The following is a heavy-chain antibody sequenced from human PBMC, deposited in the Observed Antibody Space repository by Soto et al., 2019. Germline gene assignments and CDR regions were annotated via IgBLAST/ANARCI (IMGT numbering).Heavy chain of an antibody. V-gene: IGHV4-31*03. J-gene: IGHJ5*02. CDR1: GGSISSGGYY. CDR2: IYYSGST. D-gene: IGHD2-21*01. CDR3: ARDGGDTPQSYNWFDP. Sequence: QVQLQESGPGLVKPSQTLSLTCTVSGGSISSGGYYWSWIRQHPGKGLEWIGYIYYSGSTYYNPSLKGRVTISVDTSKNQFSLKLSSVTAADTAVYYCARDGGDTPQSYNWFDPWGQGTLVTVSS.